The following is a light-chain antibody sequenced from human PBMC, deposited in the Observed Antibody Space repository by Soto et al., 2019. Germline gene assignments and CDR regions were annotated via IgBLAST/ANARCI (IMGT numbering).Light chain of an antibody. Sequence: EIVMTQSPATLSVSPGERATLSCRASQSVSSIYFAWYQQKPGQAPRIIIFGASGRATGIPDRFSGSGSGTDFTLTISRLEPEDFAVYYCQQYGSLSWTFGQGTKVDIK. CDR1: QSVSSIY. CDR3: QQYGSLSWT. J-gene: IGKJ1*01. V-gene: IGKV3-20*01. CDR2: GAS.